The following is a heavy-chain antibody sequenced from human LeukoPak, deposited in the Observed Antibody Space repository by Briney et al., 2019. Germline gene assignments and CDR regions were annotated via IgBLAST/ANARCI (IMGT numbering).Heavy chain of an antibody. V-gene: IGHV3-13*04. CDR1: GFTFSSYD. J-gene: IGHJ6*02. CDR3: ARQLPGNYYYYYGMDV. Sequence: GGSLRLSCAASGFTFSSYDVHWVRQATGKGLEWVSAIGTAGDTYYPGSVKGRFTISRENAKNSLYLQMNSLRAGDTAVYYCARQLPGNYYYYYGMDVWGQGTTVTVSS. D-gene: IGHD2-2*01. CDR2: IGTAGDT.